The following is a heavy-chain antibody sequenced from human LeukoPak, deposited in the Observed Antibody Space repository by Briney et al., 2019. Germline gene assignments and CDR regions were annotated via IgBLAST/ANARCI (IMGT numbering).Heavy chain of an antibody. CDR2: ISAYNGNT. D-gene: IGHD3-22*01. CDR3: ASPPPYYYDSSGYY. CDR1: GYTFTSYG. Sequence: ASVKVSCKASGYTFTSYGISWVRQAPGQGLEWMGWISAYNGNTNYAQKLQGRVTMTTDTSTSTAYMELRSLRSDDTAVYYCASPPPYYYDSSGYYWGQGTLVTVSS. V-gene: IGHV1-18*01. J-gene: IGHJ4*02.